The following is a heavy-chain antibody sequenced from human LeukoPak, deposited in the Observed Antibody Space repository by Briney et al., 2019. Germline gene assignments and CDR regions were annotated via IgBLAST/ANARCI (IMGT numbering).Heavy chain of an antibody. CDR3: AKGDIVATTPDY. D-gene: IGHD5-12*01. CDR2: IWYDGSNK. Sequence: GGSLRLSCAASGFTFRSYGMHWVRQAPGKGLEWVAVIWYDGSNKYYADSVKGRFTISRDNSKNTLYLQMNSLRAEDTAVYYCAKGDIVATTPDYWGQGTLVTVSS. V-gene: IGHV3-33*06. CDR1: GFTFRSYG. J-gene: IGHJ4*02.